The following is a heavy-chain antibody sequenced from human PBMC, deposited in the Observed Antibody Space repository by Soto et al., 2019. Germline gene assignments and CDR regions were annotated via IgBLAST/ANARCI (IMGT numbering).Heavy chain of an antibody. D-gene: IGHD3-16*01. V-gene: IGHV4-59*01. CDR2: IYYSGST. CDR3: ARRGVGGYFDY. CDR1: GGSISSYY. J-gene: IGHJ4*02. Sequence: SETLSLTCTVSGGSISSYYWSWIRQPPGKGLEWIGYIYYSGSTNYNPSLKSRVTISVDTSKNQFSLKLSSVTAADTAVYYCARRGVGGYFDYWGQGTLVTVSS.